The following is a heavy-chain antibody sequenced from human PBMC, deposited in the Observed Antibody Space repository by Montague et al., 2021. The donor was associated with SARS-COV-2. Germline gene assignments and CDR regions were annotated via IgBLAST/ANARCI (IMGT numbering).Heavy chain of an antibody. V-gene: IGHV4-61*02. Sequence: TLSLTCVVSGGSISSINWWSWIRQPAGKGLEWIGRIYTTGSTNYNPSLKSRLTISLDTSKNQFSLKLSSVTAADTAVYYCARDDFRWDFDCWGQGTLVTVSS. D-gene: IGHD2/OR15-2a*01. CDR3: ARDDFRWDFDC. CDR2: IYTTGST. J-gene: IGHJ4*02. CDR1: GGSISSINW.